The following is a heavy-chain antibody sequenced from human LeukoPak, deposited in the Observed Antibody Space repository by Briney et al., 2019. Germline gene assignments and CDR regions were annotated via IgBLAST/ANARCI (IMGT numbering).Heavy chain of an antibody. CDR1: GYSFTSYW. J-gene: IGHJ4*02. D-gene: IGHD3-22*01. Sequence: GESLKISCKGSGYSFTSYWIGWVRQMPGKGLEWMGIIYPGDSDTRYSPSFQGQVTISADKSISTAYLQWSSLKASDTAMYNCARHESYYYDSSGHNDYWGQGTLVTVSS. CDR3: ARHESYYYDSSGHNDY. CDR2: IYPGDSDT. V-gene: IGHV5-51*01.